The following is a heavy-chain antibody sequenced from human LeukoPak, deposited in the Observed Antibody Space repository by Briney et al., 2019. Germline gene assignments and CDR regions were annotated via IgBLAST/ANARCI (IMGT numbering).Heavy chain of an antibody. CDR1: GGSFSGYY. CDR3: ARYPTVTTEYYFDY. CDR2: INHSGST. Sequence: SETLSLTCAVYGGSFSGYYWSWIRQPPGKGLEWIGEINHSGSTNYNPSLKSRVTISVDTSKNQFSLKLSSVTAADTAVYYCARYPTVTTEYYFDYWGQGTLVTVSS. J-gene: IGHJ4*02. D-gene: IGHD4-17*01. V-gene: IGHV4-34*01.